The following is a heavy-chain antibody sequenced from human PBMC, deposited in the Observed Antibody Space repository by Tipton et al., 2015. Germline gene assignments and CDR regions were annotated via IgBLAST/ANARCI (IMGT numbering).Heavy chain of an antibody. CDR2: IYYSGST. Sequence: TLSLTCTVSGGSISGRDLFWAWIRQPPGKGLEWIGYIYYSGSTNYNPSLKSRVTISVDTSKNQFSLKLSSVTAADTAVYYCARDTMLRLGELSLSVGSPSWRRSYYYGMDVWGQGTTVTVSS. J-gene: IGHJ6*02. D-gene: IGHD3-16*02. V-gene: IGHV4-61*08. CDR1: GGSISGRDLF. CDR3: ARDTMLRLGELSLSVGSPSWRRSYYYGMDV.